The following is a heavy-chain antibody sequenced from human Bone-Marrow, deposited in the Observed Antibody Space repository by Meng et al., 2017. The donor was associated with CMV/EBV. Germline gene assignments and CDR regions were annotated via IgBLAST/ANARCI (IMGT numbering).Heavy chain of an antibody. J-gene: IGHJ5*02. CDR3: AKDLWIRQDAVNTAFDP. V-gene: IGHV3-30*02. D-gene: IGHD4-17*01. Sequence: GESLKISCAASGFTFSSYGIHWVRQAPGKGLEWVTSVRYDGSKTYYIDSVKGRFTVSRDNSKNTVYLQMSSLRVEDTAVYYCAKDLWIRQDAVNTAFDPCGQGTLVTVSS. CDR2: VRYDGSKT. CDR1: GFTFSSYG.